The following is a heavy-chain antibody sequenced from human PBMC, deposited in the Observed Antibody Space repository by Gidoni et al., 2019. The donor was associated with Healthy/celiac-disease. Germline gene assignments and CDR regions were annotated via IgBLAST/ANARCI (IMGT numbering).Heavy chain of an antibody. D-gene: IGHD2-15*01. CDR3: ARGRLLQPNFDP. V-gene: IGHV5-10-1*01. Sequence: CKGSGYSFTSYWISWVRQMPGKGLAWMGRIDPSDSYTNYSPSFQGHVTISADKSISTAYLQWSSLKASDTAMYYCARGRLLQPNFDPWGQGTLVTVSS. J-gene: IGHJ5*02. CDR1: GYSFTSYW. CDR2: IDPSDSYT.